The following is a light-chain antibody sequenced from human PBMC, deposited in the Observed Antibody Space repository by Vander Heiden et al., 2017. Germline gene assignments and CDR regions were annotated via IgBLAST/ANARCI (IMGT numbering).Light chain of an antibody. Sequence: QSVFPHPPSVPPAPGHRLTISCSGRSSDIGNNYVAGYQHIPGTSPKLLIYDNNKRPSGIPDRFSGSKSGTAATLGITGVQTGDEADYYCATWDTSLSAVVFGGGTKLTVL. CDR1: SSDIGNNY. J-gene: IGLJ2*01. CDR3: ATWDTSLSAVV. CDR2: DNN. V-gene: IGLV1-51*01.